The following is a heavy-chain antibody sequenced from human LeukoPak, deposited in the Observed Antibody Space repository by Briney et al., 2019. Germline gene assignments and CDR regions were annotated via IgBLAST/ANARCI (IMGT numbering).Heavy chain of an antibody. J-gene: IGHJ6*02. CDR2: IPISSNFI. V-gene: IGHV3-21*01. D-gene: IGHD3-9*01. CDR3: ARDGHGDGFLTGYSYFSMDV. CDR1: GLILSSYS. Sequence: GRSLRLSCAASGLILSSYSMNWVRQAPGKGLEWVSSIPISSNFIYNADSVKGRFTISRDNAKSSLFLQMNSLRAEDTAVYFCARDGHGDGFLTGYSYFSMDVWGQGTTVTVSS.